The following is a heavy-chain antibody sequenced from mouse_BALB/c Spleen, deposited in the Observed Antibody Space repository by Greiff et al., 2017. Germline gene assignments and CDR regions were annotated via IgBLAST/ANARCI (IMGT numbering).Heavy chain of an antibody. V-gene: IGHV1S135*01. D-gene: IGHD2-2*01. Sequence: VQLQQSGPELGKPGASVKISCKASGYSFTGYNMYWVKQSHRKSLEWIGYIDPYNGGTSYNQKSKGKATLTVDKSSSTAYMHLNSLTSEDSAIYYCARWVKGAMDYWGQGTSVTVSS. CDR1: GYSFTGYN. J-gene: IGHJ4*01. CDR3: ARWVKGAMDY. CDR2: IDPYNGGT.